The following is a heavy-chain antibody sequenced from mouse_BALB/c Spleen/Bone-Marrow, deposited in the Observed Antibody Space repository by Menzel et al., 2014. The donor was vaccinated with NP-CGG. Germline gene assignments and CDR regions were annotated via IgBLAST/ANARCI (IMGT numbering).Heavy chain of an antibody. V-gene: IGHV1-4*02. Sequence: QVQLQQPAAELARPGASVKMSCKASGYTFTSYTMQWVKQRPGQGLEWIGYIDPSNTYTDYNQKFRDKTTLTADKSSSTAYMQLTSLTSEDSAVYYCAREDIITAYLDYWGQGPPLTVSS. CDR2: IDPSNTYT. CDR1: GYTFTSYT. CDR3: AREDIITAYLDY. D-gene: IGHD1-1*01. J-gene: IGHJ2*01.